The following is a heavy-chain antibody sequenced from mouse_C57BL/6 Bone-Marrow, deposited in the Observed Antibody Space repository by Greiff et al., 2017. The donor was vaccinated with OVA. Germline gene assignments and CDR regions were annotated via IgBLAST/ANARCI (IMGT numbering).Heavy chain of an antibody. CDR1: GYTFTDYY. CDR2: INPNNGGT. V-gene: IGHV1-26*01. Sequence: EVQLQQSGPELVKPGASVKISCKASGYTFTDYYMNWVKQSHGKSLEWIGDINPNNGGTSYNQKFKGKATLTVDKSSSTAYMELRSLTSEDSAVDYCARGAYWGQGTLVTVSA. J-gene: IGHJ3*01. CDR3: ARGAY.